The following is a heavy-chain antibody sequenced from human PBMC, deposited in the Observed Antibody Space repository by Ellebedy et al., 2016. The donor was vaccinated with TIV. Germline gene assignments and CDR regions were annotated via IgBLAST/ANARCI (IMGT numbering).Heavy chain of an antibody. D-gene: IGHD2-2*01. Sequence: SETLSLXXTVSGGSISSSSYYWGWIRQPPGKGLEWIGSIYYSGSTYYNPSLKSRVTISVDTSKNQFSLKLSSVTAADTAVYHCARLAGDIVVVPAAKGSFDYYYMDVWGKGTTVTVSS. V-gene: IGHV4-39*01. CDR1: GGSISSSSYY. J-gene: IGHJ6*03. CDR2: IYYSGST. CDR3: ARLAGDIVVVPAAKGSFDYYYMDV.